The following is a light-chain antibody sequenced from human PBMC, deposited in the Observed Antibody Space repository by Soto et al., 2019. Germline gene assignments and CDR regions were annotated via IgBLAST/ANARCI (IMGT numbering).Light chain of an antibody. V-gene: IGLV2-23*02. CDR1: SSYFGSYNL. CDR2: EVS. J-gene: IGLJ2*01. CDR3: CSYAGSSTSHVV. Sequence: QSALTQPASVSGSPGQSITISCTGTSSYFGSYNLVSWYQQHPGKAPKLMIYEVSKRPSGVSNRFSGSKSGNTASLTISGLQAEDEADYYCCSYAGSSTSHVVFGGGTKLTVL.